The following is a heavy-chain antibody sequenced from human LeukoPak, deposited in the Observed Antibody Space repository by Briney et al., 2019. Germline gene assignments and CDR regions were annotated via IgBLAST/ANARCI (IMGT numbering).Heavy chain of an antibody. V-gene: IGHV4-59*01. CDR2: IYYSGST. D-gene: IGHD3-22*01. CDR1: GGSISSYY. Sequence: SETLSLTCTVSGGSISSYYWSWIRQPPGKGLGWIGYIYYSGSTNYNPSLKSRVTISVDTSKNQFSLKLSSVTAADTAVYYCARDCSDYNWYFDLWGRGTLVAVSS. CDR3: ARDCSDYNWYFDL. J-gene: IGHJ2*01.